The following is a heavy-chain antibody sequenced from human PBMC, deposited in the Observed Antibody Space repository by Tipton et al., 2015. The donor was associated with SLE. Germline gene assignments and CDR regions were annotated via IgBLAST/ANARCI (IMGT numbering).Heavy chain of an antibody. V-gene: IGHV3-30*19. CDR3: AGHSSSWYGVDY. J-gene: IGHJ4*02. D-gene: IGHD6-13*01. Sequence: SLRLSCAASGISFNNYGMHWVRQAPGKGLELVALISYDGSNKYYADSVKGRFTISRDNSKNTLYLQLNSLRAEDTAVYYCAGHSSSWYGVDYWGQGTLVTVSS. CDR1: GISFNNYG. CDR2: ISYDGSNK.